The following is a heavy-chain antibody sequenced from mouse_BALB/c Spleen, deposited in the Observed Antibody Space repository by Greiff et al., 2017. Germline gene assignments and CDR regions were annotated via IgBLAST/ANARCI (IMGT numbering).Heavy chain of an antibody. Sequence: QVQLQQSGAELVRPGTSVKVSCKASGYAFTNYLIEWVKQRPGQGLEWIGVINPGSGGTNYNEKFKGKATLTADKSSSTAYMQLSSLTSDDSAVYYCTRWLLRAMDYWGQGTSVTVSS. CDR1: GYAFTNYL. CDR2: INPGSGGT. V-gene: IGHV1-54*03. J-gene: IGHJ4*01. D-gene: IGHD2-3*01. CDR3: TRWLLRAMDY.